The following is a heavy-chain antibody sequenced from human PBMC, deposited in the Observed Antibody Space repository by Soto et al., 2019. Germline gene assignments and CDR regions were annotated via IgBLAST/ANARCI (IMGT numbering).Heavy chain of an antibody. CDR2: ISGSGGSA. V-gene: IGHV3-23*01. CDR1: GFTFGNDA. CDR3: AKDKLSTNSPRTFLM. Sequence: PGGSLRLSCAASGFTFGNDAMSWVRQVPGKGLEWVSGISGSGGSAYYADSVKGRFTLSRDNSKSTLYLQMNSLRAEDTAVYYCAKDKLSTNSPRTFLMWGQGTMVTVSS. D-gene: IGHD2-2*01. J-gene: IGHJ3*02.